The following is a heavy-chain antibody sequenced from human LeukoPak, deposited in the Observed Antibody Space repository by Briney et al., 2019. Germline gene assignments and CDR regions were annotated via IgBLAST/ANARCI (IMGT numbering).Heavy chain of an antibody. CDR1: GGSISSGGYY. J-gene: IGHJ4*02. D-gene: IGHD6-6*01. Sequence: SETLSLTCTVSGGSISSGGYYWSWIRQPPGKGLEWIGYIYHSGSTYYNPSLKSRVTISVDRSKNQFSLRVNSVTAADTAVYYCAEYTSSSAYFDHWGQGTLVTVSS. V-gene: IGHV4-30-2*01. CDR2: IYHSGST. CDR3: AEYTSSSAYFDH.